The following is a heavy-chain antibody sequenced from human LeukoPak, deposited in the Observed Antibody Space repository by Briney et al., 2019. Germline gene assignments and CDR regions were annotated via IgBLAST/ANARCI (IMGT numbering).Heavy chain of an antibody. D-gene: IGHD3-22*01. V-gene: IGHV1-2*02. CDR1: GYTXTGYF. J-gene: IGHJ4*02. Sequence: ASVKVSCKASGYTXTGYFMHWVRQAPGQGLEWMGWINPNSGGTNSAQKFQGRVSMTRDTSISTVYMELSSLRSNDTAVYYCTRGERLTLNHYDSSGYDYLEDYWGQGTLVTVSS. CDR3: TRGERLTLNHYDSSGYDYLEDY. CDR2: INPNSGGT.